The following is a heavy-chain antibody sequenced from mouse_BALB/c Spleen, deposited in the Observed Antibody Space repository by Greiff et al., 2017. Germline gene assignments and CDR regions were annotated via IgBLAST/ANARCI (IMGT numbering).Heavy chain of an antibody. J-gene: IGHJ1*01. Sequence: DVKLVESGPGLVKPSQSLSLTCTVTGYSITSDYAWNWIRQFPGNKLEWMGYISYSGSTSYNPSLKSRISITRDTSKNQFFLQLNSVTTEDTATYYCALGGYFDVWGAGTTVTVSS. D-gene: IGHD4-1*01. CDR3: ALGGYFDV. CDR1: GYSITSDYA. CDR2: ISYSGST. V-gene: IGHV3-2*02.